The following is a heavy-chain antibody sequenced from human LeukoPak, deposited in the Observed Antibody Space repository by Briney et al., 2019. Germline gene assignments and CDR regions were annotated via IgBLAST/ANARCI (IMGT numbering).Heavy chain of an antibody. V-gene: IGHV1-2*04. Sequence: ASVKVSCKASGYTFTGYYMHWVRQAPGQGLEWMGWINPNSGGTNYAQKFQGWVTMTRDTSISTAYMELGRLRSDDTAVYYCARGPNYYGPPMDVWGQGTTVTVSS. CDR3: ARGPNYYGPPMDV. CDR1: GYTFTGYY. CDR2: INPNSGGT. J-gene: IGHJ6*02. D-gene: IGHD3-10*01.